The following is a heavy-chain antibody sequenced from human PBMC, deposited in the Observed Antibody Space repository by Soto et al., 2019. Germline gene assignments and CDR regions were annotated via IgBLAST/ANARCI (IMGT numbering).Heavy chain of an antibody. V-gene: IGHV3-21*06. CDR1: GFALRTYT. CDR3: VRGMNPLF. Sequence: GGSLRLSCAASGFALRTYTMNWVRQAPGKGLEWVSSISISSSDRYYADSVRGRFTISRDNAKNALYLQMNSLRADDTAVYFCVRGMNPLFGGQGTLVTVSS. CDR2: ISISSSDR. J-gene: IGHJ4*01.